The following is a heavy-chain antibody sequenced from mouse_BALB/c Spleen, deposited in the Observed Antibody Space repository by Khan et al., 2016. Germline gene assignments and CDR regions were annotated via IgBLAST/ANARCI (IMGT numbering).Heavy chain of an antibody. CDR1: GYSITSDYA. CDR3: ARWNWDYFDY. V-gene: IGHV3-2*02. D-gene: IGHD4-1*01. J-gene: IGHJ2*01. CDR2: ISYSGST. Sequence: EVQLVESGPGLVKPSQSLSLTCTVTGYSITSDYAWNWIRQFPGNKLEWMGYISYSGSTSYNPSLKSRISITRDTSKNQFFLQLNSVTTADTATYYCARWNWDYFDYWGQGTTLTVSS.